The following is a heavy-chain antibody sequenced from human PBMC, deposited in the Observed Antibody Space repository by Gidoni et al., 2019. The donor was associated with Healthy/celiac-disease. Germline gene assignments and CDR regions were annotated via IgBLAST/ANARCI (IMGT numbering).Heavy chain of an antibody. CDR2: ISSSSSYI. J-gene: IGHJ3*02. V-gene: IGHV3-21*01. D-gene: IGHD2-2*01. Sequence: EVQLVESGGGLVKPGGSLRLSCAASGFPFRSYSMNWVRQAPGKGLEWVSSISSSSSYIYYADSVKGRFTISRDNAKNSLYLQMNSLRAEDTAVYYCARGGSSSRGDAFDIWGQGTMVTVSS. CDR1: GFPFRSYS. CDR3: ARGGSSSRGDAFDI.